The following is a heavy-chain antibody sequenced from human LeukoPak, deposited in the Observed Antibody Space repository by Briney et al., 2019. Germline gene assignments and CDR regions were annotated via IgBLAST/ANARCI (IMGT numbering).Heavy chain of an antibody. CDR2: INHSGST. CDR3: ARGPRRITMIVVVIQNWFDP. J-gene: IGHJ5*02. CDR1: GGSFSGYY. D-gene: IGHD3-22*01. V-gene: IGHV4-34*01. Sequence: SSETLSLTCAVYGGSFSGYYWSWIRQPPGKGLEWIGEINHSGSTNYNPSLKSRVTISVDTSKNQFSLKLSSVTAADTAVYYCARGPRRITMIVVVIQNWFDPWGQGTLVTVSS.